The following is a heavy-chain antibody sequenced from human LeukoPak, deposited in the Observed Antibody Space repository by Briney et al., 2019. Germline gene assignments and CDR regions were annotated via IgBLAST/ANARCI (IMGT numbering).Heavy chain of an antibody. CDR1: GFTFSSYA. J-gene: IGHJ4*02. CDR2: IRGSGGST. V-gene: IGHV3-23*01. D-gene: IGHD3-10*01. CDR3: AKDGRAGGSGIYNPELYFDY. Sequence: PGGSLRLSCAASGFTFSSYAMSWVRQAPGKGLEWVSTIRGSGGSTYYADSVKGRFTISRDNSKNTLYLQMNSLRAEDTAVYYCAKDGRAGGSGIYNPELYFDYWGQGTLVTVSS.